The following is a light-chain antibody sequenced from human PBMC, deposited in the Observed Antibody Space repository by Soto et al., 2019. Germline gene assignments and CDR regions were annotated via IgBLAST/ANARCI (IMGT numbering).Light chain of an antibody. Sequence: QSVLTQPPSVSGSPGQSVAISCTGTNSDVGSYNRVSWYRQPPGTTPKLLIYEVSNRPSGVPDRFSGSKSGNTASLTISGLQAEDEADYYCSSYTSSSTLVFGGGTKLTVL. CDR1: NSDVGSYNR. CDR3: SSYTSSSTLV. CDR2: EVS. J-gene: IGLJ2*01. V-gene: IGLV2-18*02.